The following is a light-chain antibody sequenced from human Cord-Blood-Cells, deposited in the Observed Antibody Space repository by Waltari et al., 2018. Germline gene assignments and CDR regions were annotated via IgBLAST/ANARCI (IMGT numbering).Light chain of an antibody. CDR2: KAS. Sequence: DIQMTQSPSTLSASVGDRVTITCRASQSISSWLAWYQQKPGKAPKLLIYKASSLESGFPSRFSGSGSGTEFTLTINSLQPDDFATYYCQQYNSYSPWTFGQGTKVEIK. V-gene: IGKV1-5*03. CDR1: QSISSW. J-gene: IGKJ1*01. CDR3: QQYNSYSPWT.